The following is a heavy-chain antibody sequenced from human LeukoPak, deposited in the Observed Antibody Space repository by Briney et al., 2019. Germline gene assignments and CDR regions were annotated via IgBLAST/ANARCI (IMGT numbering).Heavy chain of an antibody. CDR2: IYFSGGT. CDR3: ARGNAAAEDAFDI. J-gene: IGHJ3*02. V-gene: IGHV4-39*07. D-gene: IGHD6-13*01. CDR1: GGSISSSSYC. Sequence: SETLSLTCTVSGGSISSSSYCWGWIRQPPGKGLEWIGTIYFSGGTYYNPSLKSRVTTSPDTSTSQFSLNLSSVTAADTAVYYCARGNAAAEDAFDIWGQGTMVTVSS.